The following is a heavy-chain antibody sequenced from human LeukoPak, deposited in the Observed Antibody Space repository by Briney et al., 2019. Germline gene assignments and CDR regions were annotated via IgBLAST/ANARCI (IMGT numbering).Heavy chain of an antibody. Sequence: SETLSLTCAVYGGSFSGYYWSWIRQPPGKGLEWIGEINHSGSTNYNPSLKSRVTISVDTSKNQFSLKLSSVTAADTAVYYCASPFNYYDSSGYYRDYWGQGTLVTVSS. CDR3: ASPFNYYDSSGYYRDY. V-gene: IGHV4-34*01. J-gene: IGHJ4*02. CDR1: GGSFSGYY. CDR2: INHSGST. D-gene: IGHD3-22*01.